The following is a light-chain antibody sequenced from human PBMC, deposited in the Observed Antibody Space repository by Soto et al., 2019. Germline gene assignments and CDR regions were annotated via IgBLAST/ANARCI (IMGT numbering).Light chain of an antibody. CDR1: SSDIADYNY. J-gene: IGLJ1*01. V-gene: IGLV2-8*01. CDR2: EVS. Sequence: QSVRTQPPSASGSPGRSVTISCSGTSSDIADYNYVSWYQQHPGKAPKLMIFEVSKRPSGVPDRFSGSKSGNTASLTVSGLQAEDEADYYCSSYAGSDNYVFGTGTKVTVL. CDR3: SSYAGSDNYV.